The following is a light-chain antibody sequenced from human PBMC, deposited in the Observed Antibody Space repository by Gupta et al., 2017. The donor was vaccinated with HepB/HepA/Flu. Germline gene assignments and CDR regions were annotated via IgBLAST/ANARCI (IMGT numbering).Light chain of an antibody. CDR1: RSVSTN. J-gene: IGKJ3*01. CDR3: QHENNCPRT. Sequence: EVVMTQSPATLSVSPGERATLSCRASRSVSTNLAWYQQKPGQAPRLLIHGASTRATGIPPRFSGSGSGTEFTLTIRSRQSEDFAIYYCQHENNCPRTFGHGTKVDIK. CDR2: GAS. V-gene: IGKV3-15*01.